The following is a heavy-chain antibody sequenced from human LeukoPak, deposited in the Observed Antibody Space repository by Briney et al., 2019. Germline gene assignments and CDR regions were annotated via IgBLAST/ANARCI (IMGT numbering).Heavy chain of an antibody. CDR1: GFTFSSYG. CDR3: ARDMNNRGAFDI. V-gene: IGHV3-30*03. Sequence: GGSLRLSCAASGFTFSSYGIHWVRQAPGKGLEWVAVISYDGTNKYYADSVKGRVTISRDNSENTLYLQMSSLRAEDTAVYYCARDMNNRGAFDIWGQGTMVTVSS. D-gene: IGHD1/OR15-1a*01. J-gene: IGHJ3*02. CDR2: ISYDGTNK.